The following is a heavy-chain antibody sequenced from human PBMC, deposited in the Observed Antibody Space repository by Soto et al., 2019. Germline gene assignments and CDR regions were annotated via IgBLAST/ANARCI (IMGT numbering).Heavy chain of an antibody. J-gene: IGHJ6*04. CDR3: AKYLIIVITLKYYAMVV. Sequence: GESLRLSCAASGFTLSSYGMHWVRLAPGKGLEWVAVISYDGSNKYYADSVKGRFTISRDNSKNTLYLQMNSLRAEDTAVYYCAKYLIIVITLKYYAMVVPCTATMLTLSS. V-gene: IGHV3-30*18. D-gene: IGHD1-20*01. CDR2: ISYDGSNK. CDR1: GFTLSSYG.